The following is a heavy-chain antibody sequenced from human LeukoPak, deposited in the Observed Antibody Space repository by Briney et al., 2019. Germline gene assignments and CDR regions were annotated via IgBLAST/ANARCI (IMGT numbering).Heavy chain of an antibody. D-gene: IGHD3-10*01. V-gene: IGHV3-48*03. CDR3: ARVGPSIYGSGSYSQDY. Sequence: GSLRLSCAASGFTFSSYEMNWVRQAPGKGLEWVSYISSSGSTIYYADSVKGRFTISRDNAKNSLYLQMNSLRAEDTAVYYCARVGPSIYGSGSYSQDYWGQGTLVTVSS. CDR2: ISSSGSTI. J-gene: IGHJ4*02. CDR1: GFTFSSYE.